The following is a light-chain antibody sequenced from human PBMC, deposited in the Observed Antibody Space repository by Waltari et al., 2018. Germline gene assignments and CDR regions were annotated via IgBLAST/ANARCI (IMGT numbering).Light chain of an antibody. Sequence: QSVLTQPPSASGTPGQRVTISCSGRSSNIGSNYVYWYQQLPGTAPKRLIYRNNQRPSGVPDRFSGSKSGTSASLAISGLRSEDEADYYCAAWDDSLSGLHVVFGGGTKLTVL. CDR3: AAWDDSLSGLHVV. CDR1: SSNIGSNY. V-gene: IGLV1-47*01. J-gene: IGLJ2*01. CDR2: RNN.